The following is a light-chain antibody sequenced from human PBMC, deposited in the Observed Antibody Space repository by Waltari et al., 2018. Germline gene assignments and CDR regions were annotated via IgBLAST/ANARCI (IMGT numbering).Light chain of an antibody. CDR1: SSNIGAGYD. J-gene: IGLJ3*02. CDR2: NSL. Sequence: QSVLTQPPSVSGAPGHRVTISCTGSSSNIGAGYDVHWYQRLPGAAPKLLIYNSLNLPSGVPDRFPGSKSGMSASLAITGLQAEDEADYYCQSYDNRLYGTRVFGGGTKLTVL. CDR3: QSYDNRLYGTRV. V-gene: IGLV1-40*01.